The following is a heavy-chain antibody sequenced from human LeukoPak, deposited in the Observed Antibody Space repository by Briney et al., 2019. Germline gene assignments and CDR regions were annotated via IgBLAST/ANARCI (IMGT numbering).Heavy chain of an antibody. Sequence: SETLSLTCTVSGDSISNYYWNWIRQPPGKGLEWIGYIYYTGSTNYNPSLKSRVTMSVDTSKNQFFLKLSSVTAADTAVYYCVSSSGWYIDNWFDPWGQGTLVTVSS. J-gene: IGHJ5*02. CDR3: VSSSGWYIDNWFDP. CDR1: GDSISNYY. CDR2: IYYTGST. V-gene: IGHV4-59*08. D-gene: IGHD6-19*01.